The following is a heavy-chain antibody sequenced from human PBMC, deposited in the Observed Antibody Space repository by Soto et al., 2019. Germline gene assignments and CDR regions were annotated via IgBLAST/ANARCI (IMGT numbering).Heavy chain of an antibody. CDR2: IWYDGSNK. D-gene: IGHD4-17*01. CDR3: ASGSNYGDFGFDF. J-gene: IGHJ4*02. Sequence: QVQLVESGGGVVQPGRSLRLSCAASGFSFKSHGMHWVRQAPGKGLEWVALIWYDGSNKYHEDSVKGRFTISRDNSENTLYLQMNSLRGGDTAVYYCASGSNYGDFGFDFWGRGTLVTVSS. V-gene: IGHV3-33*03. CDR1: GFSFKSHG.